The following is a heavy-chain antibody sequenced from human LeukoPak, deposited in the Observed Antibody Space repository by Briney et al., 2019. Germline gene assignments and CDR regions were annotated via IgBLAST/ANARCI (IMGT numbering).Heavy chain of an antibody. CDR1: GFTFSSYS. CDR3: ARGWMYYYDSGSQLYYFDY. D-gene: IGHD3-10*01. V-gene: IGHV3-21*01. CDR2: ISSSSAYI. J-gene: IGHJ4*02. Sequence: GGSLRLSCAASGFTFSSYSMNWVRQAPGQGLELVSSISSSSAYIYYADSLKGQFTISRDNAKNSLYLQMNSLRAEDTAVYYCARGWMYYYDSGSQLYYFDYWGQGTLVTASS.